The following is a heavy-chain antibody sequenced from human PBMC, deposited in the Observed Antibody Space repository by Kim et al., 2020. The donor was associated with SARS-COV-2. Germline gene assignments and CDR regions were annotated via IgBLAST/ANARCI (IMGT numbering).Heavy chain of an antibody. CDR2: IYYSGST. Sequence: SETLSLTCTVSGGSISSGGYYWSWIRQHPGKGLEWIGYIYYSGSTYYNPSLKSRVTISVDTSKNQFSLKLSSVTAADTAVYYCARGMGMTIFGVVIVNWFDPWGQGTLVTVSS. V-gene: IGHV4-31*03. J-gene: IGHJ5*02. D-gene: IGHD3-3*01. CDR3: ARGMGMTIFGVVIVNWFDP. CDR1: GGSISSGGYY.